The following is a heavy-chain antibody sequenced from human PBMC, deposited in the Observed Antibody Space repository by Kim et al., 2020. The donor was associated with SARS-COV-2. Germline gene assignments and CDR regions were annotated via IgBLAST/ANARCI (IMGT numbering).Heavy chain of an antibody. CDR2: GNT. V-gene: IGHV1-8*01. D-gene: IGHD6-6*01. CDR3: ARVSIAANY. Sequence: GNTGYAQKFQGRVTMTRNTSISTAYMELSSLRSEDTAVYYCARVSIAANYWGQGTLVTVSS. J-gene: IGHJ4*02.